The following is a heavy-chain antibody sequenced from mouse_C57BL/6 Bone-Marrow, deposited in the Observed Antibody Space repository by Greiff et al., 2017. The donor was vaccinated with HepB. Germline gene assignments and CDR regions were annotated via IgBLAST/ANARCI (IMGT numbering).Heavy chain of an antibody. CDR1: GYSITSGYY. D-gene: IGHD2-3*01. CDR2: ISYDGSN. J-gene: IGHJ2*01. CDR3: ARVGWLLLDY. V-gene: IGHV3-6*01. Sequence: EVQLVESGPGLVKPSQSLSLTCSVTGYSITSGYYWNWIRQFPGNKLEWMGYISYDGSNNYNPSLKNRISITRDTSKNQFFLKLNSVTTEDTATYYCARVGWLLLDYWGQGTTLTVSS.